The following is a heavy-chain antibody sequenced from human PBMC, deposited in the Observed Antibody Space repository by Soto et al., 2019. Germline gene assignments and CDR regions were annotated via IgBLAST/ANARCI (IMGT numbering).Heavy chain of an antibody. Sequence: ASVKVSCKASGYTFTSYDINWVRQATGQGLEWMGWMNPNSGNTGYAQKFQGRVTMTRNTSISTAYMELSSLRSEDTAVYYCARYSSSSRAFDYTGQNTLVTVSS. CDR1: GYTFTSYD. J-gene: IGHJ4*02. CDR3: ARYSSSSRAFDY. CDR2: MNPNSGNT. D-gene: IGHD6-6*01. V-gene: IGHV1-8*01.